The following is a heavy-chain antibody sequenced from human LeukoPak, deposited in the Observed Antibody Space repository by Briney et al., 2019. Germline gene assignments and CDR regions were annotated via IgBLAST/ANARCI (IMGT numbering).Heavy chain of an antibody. J-gene: IGHJ4*02. CDR3: VRENYSSGWYGIIDY. D-gene: IGHD6-19*01. V-gene: IGHV4-59*01. CDR1: GDSSGDYY. Sequence: PSETLSLTCTVSGDSSGDYYWSWIRQPPGKGLEWIGYIYYSGNTNYNPSLKSRVTISVDTSKNQFSLKLSSVTAADTAVYYCVRENYSSGWYGIIDYWGQGTLVTVSS. CDR2: IYYSGNT.